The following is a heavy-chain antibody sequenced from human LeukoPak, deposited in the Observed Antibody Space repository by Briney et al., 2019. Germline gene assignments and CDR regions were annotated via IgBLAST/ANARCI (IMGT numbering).Heavy chain of an antibody. CDR3: ARARNTAMQYYYYYGMDV. Sequence: SVKVSCKASGGTFTSYAINWVRQAPGQGLEWMGGIITVFGTANYAQKFQGRVTITADESTSTAYMELSSLRSEDTAVYYCARARNTAMQYYYYYGMDVWGQGTTVTVSS. CDR2: IITVFGTA. D-gene: IGHD5-18*01. J-gene: IGHJ6*02. CDR1: GGTFTSYA. V-gene: IGHV1-69*13.